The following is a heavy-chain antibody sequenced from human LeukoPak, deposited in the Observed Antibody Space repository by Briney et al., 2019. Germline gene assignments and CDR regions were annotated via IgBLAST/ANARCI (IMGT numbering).Heavy chain of an antibody. CDR1: GGSFSGYY. D-gene: IGHD2-2*02. V-gene: IGHV4-34*01. CDR3: ARGPLYCSSTSCYISPFDY. J-gene: IGHJ4*02. Sequence: SETLSLTCAVYGGSFSGYYWSWIRQPPGKGLEWIGEINHSGSTNYNPPLKSRVTISVDTSKNQFSLKLSSVTAADTAVYYCARGPLYCSSTSCYISPFDYWGQGTLVTVSS. CDR2: INHSGST.